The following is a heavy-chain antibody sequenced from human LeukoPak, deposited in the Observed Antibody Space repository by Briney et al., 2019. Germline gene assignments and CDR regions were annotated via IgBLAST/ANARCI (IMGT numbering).Heavy chain of an antibody. V-gene: IGHV1-69*05. J-gene: IGHJ4*02. CDR3: ARIPYSSSWEFDY. CDR1: GGTFSSYA. D-gene: IGHD6-13*01. CDR2: IIPIFGTA. Sequence: SVKVSCKASGGTFSSYAISWVRQAPGQGLEWMGGIIPIFGTANYAQKFQGRVTITTDESTSTAYMELSSLRSEDTAVYYCARIPYSSSWEFDYWGQGTLVTVSS.